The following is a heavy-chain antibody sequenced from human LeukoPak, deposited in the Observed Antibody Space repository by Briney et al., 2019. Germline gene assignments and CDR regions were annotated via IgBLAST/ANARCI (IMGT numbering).Heavy chain of an antibody. Sequence: GASVKVSCKTSGYIFANYGLTWVRQAPGQGLEWMGWISAYNGNTNYAQKIQGRVTMTTDTSTSTAYLELRRLTSDDTGVYYCARADGRLDSYYFDSWGQGTLVTVSS. D-gene: IGHD2-21*01. CDR1: GYIFANYG. CDR3: ARADGRLDSYYFDS. V-gene: IGHV1-18*01. CDR2: ISAYNGNT. J-gene: IGHJ4*02.